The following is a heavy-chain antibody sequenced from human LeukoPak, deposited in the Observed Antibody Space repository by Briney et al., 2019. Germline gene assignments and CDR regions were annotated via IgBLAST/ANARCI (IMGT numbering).Heavy chain of an antibody. CDR1: GFIFSKHG. CDR2: ISGSGGST. J-gene: IGHJ4*02. CDR3: AKGGEYSSSWSPRVYFDY. V-gene: IGHV3-23*01. Sequence: GESLRLSCATSGFIFSKHGMHWVRQAPGKGLEWVSAISGSGGSTYYADSVKGRFTISRDNSKNTLYLQMNSLRAEDTAVYYCAKGGEYSSSWSPRVYFDYWGQGTLVTVSS. D-gene: IGHD6-13*01.